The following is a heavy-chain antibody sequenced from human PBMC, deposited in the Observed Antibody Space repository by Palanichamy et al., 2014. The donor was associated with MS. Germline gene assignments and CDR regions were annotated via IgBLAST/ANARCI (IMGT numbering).Heavy chain of an antibody. V-gene: IGHV3-7*03. D-gene: IGHD5-24*01. Sequence: EVQLVESGGGLVQPGGSLRLSCVVSGFTFRDYWMSWVRQAPGKGLEWVANINKDGSEKHYVDSVRGRFTISRDNAKNSLYLQMSSLRVEDTAVYYCARDNSGDGWYYWGQGTLGPVSS. CDR1: GFTFRDYW. CDR3: ARDNSGDGWYY. CDR2: INKDGSEK. J-gene: IGHJ4*02.